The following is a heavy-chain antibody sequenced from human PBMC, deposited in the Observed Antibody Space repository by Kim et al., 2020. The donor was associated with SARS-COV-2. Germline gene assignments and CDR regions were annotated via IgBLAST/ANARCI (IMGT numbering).Heavy chain of an antibody. Sequence: ASVKVSCKASGYTFTSYGNSWVRQAPGQGLEWMGWISAYNGNTNYAQKLQGRVTMTTDTSTSTAYMELRSLRSDDTAVYYCAREIGYYYGSVTVPYLVDYWGQGTLVTVSS. D-gene: IGHD3-10*01. J-gene: IGHJ4*02. CDR1: GYTFTSYG. CDR2: ISAYNGNT. CDR3: AREIGYYYGSVTVPYLVDY. V-gene: IGHV1-18*04.